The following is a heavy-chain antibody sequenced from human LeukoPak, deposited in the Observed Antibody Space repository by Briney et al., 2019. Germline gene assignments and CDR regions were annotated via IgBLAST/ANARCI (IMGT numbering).Heavy chain of an antibody. D-gene: IGHD3-10*01. J-gene: IGHJ4*02. CDR3: ARARLWFGNTDY. CDR2: IYSGGST. CDR1: GFTVSSNY. V-gene: IGHV3-66*01. Sequence: GGSLRLSCAASGFTVSSNYMSWVRQAPGKGLEWVSVIYSGGSTYYADSVKGRFTISRDNSKNTLYLQMNSLRAEDTAVYYCARARLWFGNTDYWRQGTLVTVSS.